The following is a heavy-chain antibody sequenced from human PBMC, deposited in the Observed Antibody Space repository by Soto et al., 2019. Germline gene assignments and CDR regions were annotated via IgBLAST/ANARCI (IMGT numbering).Heavy chain of an antibody. CDR3: ARGTSGWDYFDH. CDR1: GGSMSSHY. Sequence: SETLSLTCTVSGGSMSSHYWSWIRQPPGKGLECIGYIYYTGSTNYNPSLKSRVSISVDTSKNQFSLKLSSVTAADTAVYYCARGTSGWDYFDHWGQGALVTVSS. CDR2: IYYTGST. V-gene: IGHV4-59*11. J-gene: IGHJ4*02. D-gene: IGHD2-2*01.